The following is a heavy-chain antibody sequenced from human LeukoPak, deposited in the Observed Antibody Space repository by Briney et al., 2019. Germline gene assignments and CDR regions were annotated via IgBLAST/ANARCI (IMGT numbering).Heavy chain of an antibody. J-gene: IGHJ4*02. CDR2: ISGRDDST. CDR3: AKARELPTSEFDY. Sequence: GGSLRLSCAASGFTFSSYAMNWVRQAPGKGLEWVSGISGRDDSTYYAGSVKGRFTISRDNSKNTLYLQMNSLRAEDTAVYYCAKARELPTSEFDYWGQGTLVTVSS. CDR1: GFTFSSYA. V-gene: IGHV3-23*01. D-gene: IGHD1-26*01.